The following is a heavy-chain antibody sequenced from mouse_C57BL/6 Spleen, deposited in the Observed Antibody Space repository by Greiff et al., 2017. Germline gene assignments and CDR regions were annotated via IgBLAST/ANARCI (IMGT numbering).Heavy chain of an antibody. CDR1: GYTFTSYW. CDR2: IHPNSGRT. CDR3: ARGDYDYDVGWFAY. D-gene: IGHD2-4*01. V-gene: IGHV1-64*01. J-gene: IGHJ3*01. Sequence: QVQLQQPGAELVKPGASVKLSCKASGYTFTSYWMHWVKQRPGQGLEWIGMIHPNSGRTNYNEKFNSKATLTVVTSSSSAYMQLSSLTSEDSAVYYCARGDYDYDVGWFAYWGQGTLVTVSA.